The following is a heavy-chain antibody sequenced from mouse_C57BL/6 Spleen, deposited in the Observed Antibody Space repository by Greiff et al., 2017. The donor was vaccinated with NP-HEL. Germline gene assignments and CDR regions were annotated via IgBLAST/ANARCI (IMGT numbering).Heavy chain of an antibody. CDR2: IHPNSGST. D-gene: IGHD1-1*01. V-gene: IGHV1-64*01. CDR3: ARTPPGSSVYWYFDV. CDR1: GYTFTSYW. J-gene: IGHJ1*03. Sequence: VQLQQPGAELVKPGASVKLSCKASGYTFTSYWMHWVKQRPGQGLEWIGMIHPNSGSTNYNEKFKSKATLTVDKSSSTAYMQLSSLTSEDSAVYYCARTPPGSSVYWYFDVWGTGTAVTVSS.